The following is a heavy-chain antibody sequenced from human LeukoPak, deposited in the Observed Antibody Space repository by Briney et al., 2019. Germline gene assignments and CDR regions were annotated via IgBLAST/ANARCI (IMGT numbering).Heavy chain of an antibody. Sequence: PSQTLSLTCTVSGGSISSGGYYWSWIRKHLGKGLEWIGYIYYSGSTYYNPSLKSRVTISVDTSKNQFSLKLSSVTAADTAVYYCAKDSGYGTVDYWGQGTLVTVSS. CDR1: GGSISSGGYY. D-gene: IGHD2-8*02. V-gene: IGHV4-31*03. CDR3: AKDSGYGTVDY. J-gene: IGHJ4*02. CDR2: IYYSGST.